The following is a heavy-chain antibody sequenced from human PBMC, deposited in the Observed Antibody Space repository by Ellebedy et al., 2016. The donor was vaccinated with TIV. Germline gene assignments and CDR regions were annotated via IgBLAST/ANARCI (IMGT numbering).Heavy chain of an antibody. CDR3: ARDRYIKRIAWFDP. J-gene: IGHJ5*02. CDR2: ISGYNGNT. D-gene: IGHD2-2*02. V-gene: IGHV1-18*04. Sequence: AASVKVSCKASGYTFTSYGISWVRQAPGQGLEWMGWISGYNGNTNYAQNLQGRVTMTTDTSTSKAYMELRSLRSDDTAVYYCARDRYIKRIAWFDPWGQGTLVTVSS. CDR1: GYTFTSYG.